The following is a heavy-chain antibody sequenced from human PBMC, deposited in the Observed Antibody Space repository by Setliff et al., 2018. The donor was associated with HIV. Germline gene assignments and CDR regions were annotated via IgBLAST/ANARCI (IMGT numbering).Heavy chain of an antibody. CDR3: ARDHYGFNPAPADN. Sequence: KPAGSLTLSCGDSGFRFGDYYMSWIRQAPGKGLEWISYISSSSTYTNYADSVKGRFTISRDNAKNSLFLQMKSLRAEDTAVYYCARDHYGFNPAPADNWGQGTLVTVSS. CDR1: GFRFGDYY. V-gene: IGHV3-11*05. J-gene: IGHJ4*02. CDR2: ISSSSTYT. D-gene: IGHD3-10*01.